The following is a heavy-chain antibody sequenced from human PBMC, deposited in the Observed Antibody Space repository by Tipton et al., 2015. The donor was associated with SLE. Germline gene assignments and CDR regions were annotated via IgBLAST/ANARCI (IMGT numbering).Heavy chain of an antibody. Sequence: SLRLSCAASGFTFSSSEFNWVRQAPGKGLEWVSYISGSGSFTSYADSVRGRFTMSRDNTKNSLYLQMNSLRDEDTAIYYCATDEAGIRDFDDWSQGTLVTVSS. CDR1: GFTFSSSE. CDR2: ISGSGSFT. J-gene: IGHJ4*02. D-gene: IGHD1-14*01. CDR3: ATDEAGIRDFDD. V-gene: IGHV3-48*03.